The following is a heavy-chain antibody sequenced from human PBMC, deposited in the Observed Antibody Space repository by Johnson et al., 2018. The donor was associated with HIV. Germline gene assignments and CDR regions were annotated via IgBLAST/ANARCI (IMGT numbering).Heavy chain of an antibody. Sequence: VQLVESGGGLVKPGGSLRLSCAASGFPFSNAWMNWVRQAPGKGLEWVGRLKSRADGGTTDYAVSVKDRFTILRDDSKNTLYLQMSSLRTEDAGVYYCTTEGDAFDIWGQGTMVTVSS. CDR3: TTEGDAFDI. CDR2: LKSRADGGTT. CDR1: GFPFSNAW. J-gene: IGHJ3*02. V-gene: IGHV3-15*01.